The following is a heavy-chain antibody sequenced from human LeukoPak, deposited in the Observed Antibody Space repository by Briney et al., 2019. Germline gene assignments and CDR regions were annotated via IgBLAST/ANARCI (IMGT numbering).Heavy chain of an antibody. CDR2: ISSSGSTI. V-gene: IGHV3-11*01. D-gene: IGHD3-22*01. CDR1: GFTFSDYY. Sequence: PGGSLRLSCAASGFTFSDYYMSWIRQAPGKGLEWVSYISSSGSTIYYADSVKGRFTISRDNAKNSLYLQMNSLRAEGTAVYYCARESGTYYYDSSGYPDYWGQGTLVTVSS. J-gene: IGHJ4*02. CDR3: ARESGTYYYDSSGYPDY.